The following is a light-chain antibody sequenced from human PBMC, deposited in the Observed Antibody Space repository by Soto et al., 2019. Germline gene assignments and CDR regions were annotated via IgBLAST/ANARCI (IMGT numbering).Light chain of an antibody. V-gene: IGKV1-9*01. CDR2: AAV. CDR3: QQVNYYLFT. Sequence: DIHLTQSPSLLSASVGDRVTITCRASQGISQYVAWYQQKPGKAPKLLIYAAVVLQGGIPSRFSGSGSATEFILTISGLQPEDFATYYCQQVNYYLFTFGGGTRVEIK. CDR1: QGISQY. J-gene: IGKJ4*01.